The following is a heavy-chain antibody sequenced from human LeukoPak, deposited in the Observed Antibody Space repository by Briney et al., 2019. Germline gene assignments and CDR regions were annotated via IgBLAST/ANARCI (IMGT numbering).Heavy chain of an antibody. CDR1: GFTFSSYA. D-gene: IGHD2-15*01. J-gene: IGHJ4*02. CDR2: ISCGGGRT. V-gene: IGHV3-23*01. CDR3: AKKDCSGGGCYPPRLDY. Sequence: QPGGSLRLSCSASGFTFSSYAMSWVRQAPGKGLEWVSSISCGGGRTYYADSVKGRFTISRDNSRITVYLQLSSLRAEDTAVYYCAKKDCSGGGCYPPRLDYWGQGTLVTVSS.